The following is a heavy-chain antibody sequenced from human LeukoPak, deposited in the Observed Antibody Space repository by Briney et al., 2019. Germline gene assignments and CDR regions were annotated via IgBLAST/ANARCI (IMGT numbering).Heavy chain of an antibody. V-gene: IGHV3-53*01. Sequence: GGSLRLSCAASGFTVSDNYMSWVRQAPGKGLEWVSLIYSAGSTYYADSVTGRFTISRDNSKNTLFLQMNSLRAEDTALYYCAKGAEDAYDYWGQGTPVTVSS. CDR2: IYSAGST. CDR1: GFTVSDNY. CDR3: AKGAEDAYDY. J-gene: IGHJ4*02. D-gene: IGHD2-2*01.